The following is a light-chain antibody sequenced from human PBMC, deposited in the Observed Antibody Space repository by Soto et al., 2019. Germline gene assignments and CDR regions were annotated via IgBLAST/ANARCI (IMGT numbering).Light chain of an antibody. Sequence: DIQMTQSPSSLSASVGDRVTITCQASQDIRKNLNWYQQKPGKAPKLLIYGVSNLETGVPSRFSGSGSGTDFTLTITSLQPEDISTYYYQQYDDLITFGGGTKVEI. CDR3: QQYDDLIT. J-gene: IGKJ4*01. CDR2: GVS. CDR1: QDIRKN. V-gene: IGKV1-33*01.